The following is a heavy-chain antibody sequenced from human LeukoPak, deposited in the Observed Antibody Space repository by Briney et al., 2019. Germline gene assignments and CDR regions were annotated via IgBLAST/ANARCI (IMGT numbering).Heavy chain of an antibody. Sequence: GGSLRLSCAASGFTFSSYGMHWVRQAPGKGLKWVAFIRYDGSNKYYADSVKGRSTISRDNSKNTLYLQMNRLRTEDTAVYYCAKDLDGGNSVFDYWGQGTLVTVSS. CDR2: IRYDGSNK. CDR1: GFTFSSYG. V-gene: IGHV3-30*02. D-gene: IGHD4-23*01. CDR3: AKDLDGGNSVFDY. J-gene: IGHJ4*02.